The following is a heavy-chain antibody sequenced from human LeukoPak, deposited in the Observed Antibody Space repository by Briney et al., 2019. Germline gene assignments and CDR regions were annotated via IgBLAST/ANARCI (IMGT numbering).Heavy chain of an antibody. D-gene: IGHD3-22*01. J-gene: IGHJ4*01. CDR1: GGSISGYY. CDR2: IYSTGIT. Sequence: PSETLSLTCTVSGGSISGYYWSWIRQPPGKGLELIGYIYSTGITDYNPSLTSRVTISVDTSKNQSSLKLSSVTAADTAVYYCARFIGSSGYYDYWGHGTLVTVPS. CDR3: ARFIGSSGYYDY. V-gene: IGHV4-59*01.